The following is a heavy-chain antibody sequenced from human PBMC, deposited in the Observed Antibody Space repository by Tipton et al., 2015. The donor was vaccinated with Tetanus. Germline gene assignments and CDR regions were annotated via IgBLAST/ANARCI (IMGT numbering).Heavy chain of an antibody. CDR2: IYTSGST. Sequence: TLSLTCTVSGGSISSYYWSWIRQPAGKGLEWIGRIYTSGSTNYNPSLKSRVTMSVDMSKNQFSLKLSSVTAADTAVYYCARGVWFGPGPKYYFDYWGQGTLVTVSS. V-gene: IGHV4-4*07. CDR1: GGSISSYY. J-gene: IGHJ4*02. D-gene: IGHD3-10*01. CDR3: ARGVWFGPGPKYYFDY.